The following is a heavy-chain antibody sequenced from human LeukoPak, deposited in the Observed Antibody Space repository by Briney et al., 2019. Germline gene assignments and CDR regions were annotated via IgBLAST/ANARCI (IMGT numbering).Heavy chain of an antibody. CDR1: GYTFTSYY. V-gene: IGHV1-46*01. CDR3: ARAGYDRMLFDY. J-gene: IGHJ4*02. CDR2: INPSGRST. Sequence: ASVKVSCKASGYTFTSYYMHWVRQAPGQGLEWMGIINPSGRSTSYAQKFQGRVTMTRDMSTSTVYMELSSLRSEDTAVYYCARAGYDRMLFDYWGQGTLVTVSS. D-gene: IGHD3-22*01.